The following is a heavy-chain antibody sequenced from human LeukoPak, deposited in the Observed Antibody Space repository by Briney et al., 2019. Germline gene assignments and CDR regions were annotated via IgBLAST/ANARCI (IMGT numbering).Heavy chain of an antibody. Sequence: PSETLSLTCTVSGGSVSSGFYYWTWIRQPPGKGLEWIGYIYYTGSTNYNPSLESRVTISVDTSKNQFSLKLSSVTAADTAVYYCAIVRGSGWFDPWGQGTLVTVSS. V-gene: IGHV4-61*01. J-gene: IGHJ5*02. CDR1: GGSVSSGFYY. D-gene: IGHD6-19*01. CDR2: IYYTGST. CDR3: AIVRGSGWFDP.